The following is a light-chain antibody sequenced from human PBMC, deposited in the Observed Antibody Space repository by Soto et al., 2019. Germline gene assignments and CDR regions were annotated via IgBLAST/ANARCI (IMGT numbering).Light chain of an antibody. CDR2: DAS. V-gene: IGKV1-5*01. J-gene: IGKJ2*01. CDR1: QSVTNF. CDR3: QQYNDWSSR. Sequence: DIQMTQPPSTLTASVGDRVTITCRASQSVTNFLAWYQQKPGKAPKLLIYDASTLEDGVPSRFSGSGSGTQLSLTISSVQADDYATYYGQQYNDWSSRFGQGTKLEIK.